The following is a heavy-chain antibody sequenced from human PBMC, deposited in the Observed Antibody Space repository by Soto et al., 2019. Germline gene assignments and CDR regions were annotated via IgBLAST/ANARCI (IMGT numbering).Heavy chain of an antibody. CDR2: IYYSGST. V-gene: IGHV4-39*01. Sequence: SETLSLTSTVSGGSIGSSSHYWGWIRQPPGKGLEWIGSIYYSGSTYYKPSLKSRLTISVDRSKNQFSLKLSSVTAADTAVYYCARNSFSYFDYWGQGTLVTAPQ. CDR1: GGSIGSSSHY. CDR3: ARNSFSYFDY. J-gene: IGHJ4*02. D-gene: IGHD3-3*01.